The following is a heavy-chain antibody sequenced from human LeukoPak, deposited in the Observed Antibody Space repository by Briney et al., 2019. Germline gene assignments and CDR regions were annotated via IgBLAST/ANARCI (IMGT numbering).Heavy chain of an antibody. CDR1: GFTFSSYA. D-gene: IGHD1-26*01. Sequence: GGSLRLSCSASGFTFSSYAMHWVRQAPGKGLEYVSAISSNGGSTYYADSVKGRFTISRDNSKNTPYLQMSSLRAEDTAVYYCVKSTEWELRLAFDIWGQGTMVTVSS. J-gene: IGHJ3*02. V-gene: IGHV3-64D*06. CDR2: ISSNGGST. CDR3: VKSTEWELRLAFDI.